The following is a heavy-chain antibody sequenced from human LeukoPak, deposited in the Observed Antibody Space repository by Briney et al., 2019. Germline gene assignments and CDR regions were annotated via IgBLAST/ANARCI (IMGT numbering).Heavy chain of an antibody. Sequence: GGSLRLSCAASGFTFSSYGMHWVRQAPGKGLEWVSSISRSGTFIYYADSLKGRFTISRDNAKNSLYLQMNSLRAEDTAVYYCARESDYSNPDYWGQGTLVTVSS. CDR1: GFTFSSYG. CDR3: ARESDYSNPDY. D-gene: IGHD4-11*01. J-gene: IGHJ4*02. V-gene: IGHV3-21*01. CDR2: ISRSGTFI.